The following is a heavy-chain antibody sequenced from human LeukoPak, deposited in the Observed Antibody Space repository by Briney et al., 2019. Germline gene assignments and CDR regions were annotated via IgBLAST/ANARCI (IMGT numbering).Heavy chain of an antibody. Sequence: ASVKVSCKASGYTFTGYYMHWVRQAPGQGLEWMGWINPNSGGTNYAQKFQDRVTVSADKSTSTAYMELSSLRSEDSALYYCAIIAVGGVDPFDSWGQGTLVTVSS. CDR2: INPNSGGT. CDR3: AIIAVGGVDPFDS. CDR1: GYTFTGYY. J-gene: IGHJ4*02. D-gene: IGHD6-19*01. V-gene: IGHV1-2*02.